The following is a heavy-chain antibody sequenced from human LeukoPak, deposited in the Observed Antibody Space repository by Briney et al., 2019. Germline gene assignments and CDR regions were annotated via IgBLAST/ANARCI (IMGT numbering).Heavy chain of an antibody. CDR2: IVSKIDGETT. CDR1: GFTFSQGW. CDR3: TLDHEWAGYYGSSKPFDG. J-gene: IGHJ4*02. Sequence: GGSLRLTCAASGFTFSQGWMNWVRQAPGKGLEWIGRIVSKIDGETTEYAAPVKGRFIISRDDSMNTLYLHMSSLKTEDTAVYFRTLDHEWAGYYGSSKPFDGWGQGTLVTVSS. V-gene: IGHV3-15*04. D-gene: IGHD3-3*01.